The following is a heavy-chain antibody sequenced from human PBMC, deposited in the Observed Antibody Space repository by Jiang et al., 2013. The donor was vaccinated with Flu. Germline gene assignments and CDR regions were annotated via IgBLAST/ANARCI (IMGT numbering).Heavy chain of an antibody. CDR3: ARDPPTTESFYYYGMDV. J-gene: IGHJ6*02. CDR2: ISAYNGNT. CDR1: GYTFTSYG. V-gene: IGHV1-18*01. D-gene: IGHD4-17*01. Sequence: GAEVKKPGASVKVSCKASGYTFTSYGISWVRQAPGQGLEWMGWISAYNGNTNYAQKLQGRVTMTTDTSTSTAYMELRSLRSDDTAVYYCARDPPTTESFYYYGMDVWGQGTTVTVSS.